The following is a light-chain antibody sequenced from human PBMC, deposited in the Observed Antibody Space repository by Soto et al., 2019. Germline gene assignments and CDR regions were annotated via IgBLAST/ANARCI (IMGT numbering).Light chain of an antibody. CDR2: AAS. CDR3: QQLNTYPLFT. V-gene: IGKV1-9*01. CDR1: QDISRY. Sequence: DMLLTQSPSFLSASVGDRVTITCRASQDISRYLAWYQQKAGKAPKLLIYAASTLHKGVPSRFSGSGSGTEFTLTISSLQPDDFATYYCQQLNTYPLFTFGPGTEVDI. J-gene: IGKJ3*01.